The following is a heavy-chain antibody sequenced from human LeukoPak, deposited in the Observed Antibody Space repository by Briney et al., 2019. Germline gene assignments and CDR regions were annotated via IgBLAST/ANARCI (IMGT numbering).Heavy chain of an antibody. J-gene: IGHJ5*02. Sequence: SQTLSLTCDISGDSVSSNSAAWNWIRQSPSRGLEWLGRTYYRSKWYNDYAVSVKSRISINPDTSKNQFSLQLISVTPEDTAVYYCARDDVSTRHGVDPWGQGTLVTVSS. CDR3: ARDDVSTRHGVDP. CDR1: GDSVSSNSAA. V-gene: IGHV6-1*01. D-gene: IGHD2-8*01. CDR2: TYYRSKWYN.